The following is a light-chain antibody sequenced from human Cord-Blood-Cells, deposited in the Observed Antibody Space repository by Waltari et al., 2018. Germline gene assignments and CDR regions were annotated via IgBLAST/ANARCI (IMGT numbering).Light chain of an antibody. CDR2: EGS. CDR1: SSDVGGYTL. Sequence: QSALTQPASVSGSPGQSITISCTGTSSDVGGYTLVSWYQQHPGKAPKLMIYEGSKRPSGVSNRFSSSKSGNTASLTISGLQAEDEADYYCCSYAGSSTYWVFGGGTKLTVL. J-gene: IGLJ3*02. V-gene: IGLV2-23*01. CDR3: CSYAGSSTYWV.